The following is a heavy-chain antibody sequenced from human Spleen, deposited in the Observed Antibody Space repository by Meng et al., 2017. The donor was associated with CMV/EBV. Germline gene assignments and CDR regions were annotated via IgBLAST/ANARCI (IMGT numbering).Heavy chain of an antibody. J-gene: IGHJ5*02. CDR1: GDSISNFY. Sequence: GSLRLSCTVSGDSISNFYWSWIRQPPGKGLEWIGFIYYTGSTHYNPSLMSRVTISVDTSKNQFSLSLTSVTAADTAVYYCARESAGSGRNNWFDPWGQGTLVTVSS. CDR2: IYYTGST. V-gene: IGHV4-59*01. CDR3: ARESAGSGRNNWFDP. D-gene: IGHD3-10*01.